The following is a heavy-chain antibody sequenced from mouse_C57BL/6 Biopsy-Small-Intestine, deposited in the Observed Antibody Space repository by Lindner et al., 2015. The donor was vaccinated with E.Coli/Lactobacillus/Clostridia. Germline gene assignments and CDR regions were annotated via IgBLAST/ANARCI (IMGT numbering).Heavy chain of an antibody. Sequence: SVKVSCKASGYTFTSYGISWVRQAPGQGPEWMGWISGYTGNTKFAEKLQGRVTMTTDTSTSTAYMELRSLRSDDTAVYYCARDVGTAMVTDYYYGLDVWGQGTTVTVSS. J-gene: IGHJ1*01. CDR2: ISGYTGNT. CDR1: GYTFTSYG. D-gene: IGHD1-1*01. CDR3: ARDVGTAMVTDYYYGLDV. V-gene: IGHV1-66*01.